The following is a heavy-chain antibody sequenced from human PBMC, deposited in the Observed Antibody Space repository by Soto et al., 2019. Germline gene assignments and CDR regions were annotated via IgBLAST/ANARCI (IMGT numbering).Heavy chain of an antibody. CDR1: GFTFSSYS. Sequence: EVQLVESGGGLVKPGGSLRLSCAASGFTFSSYSMNWVRQAPGKGLEWVSSISSSSSYIYYADSVKGRFTISRDNAKNSLYLQMNSLRAEDTAVYYCARSIVLTGYYLGYGMDVWGQGTTVTVSS. V-gene: IGHV3-21*01. J-gene: IGHJ6*02. D-gene: IGHD3-9*01. CDR2: ISSSSSYI. CDR3: ARSIVLTGYYLGYGMDV.